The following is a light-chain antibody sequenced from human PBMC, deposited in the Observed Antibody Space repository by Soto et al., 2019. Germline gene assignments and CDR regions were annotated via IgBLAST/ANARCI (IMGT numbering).Light chain of an antibody. CDR1: QSISSW. Sequence: DIQMTQSPSTLSASVGDRVTITCRASQSISSWLAWYQQKPGKAPKLRIYKASSLESGVPSRFSGSGSGTEFTLTISSLQPDVFATYYCQQYNSYRTFGQGTKVEIK. CDR3: QQYNSYRT. V-gene: IGKV1-5*03. J-gene: IGKJ1*01. CDR2: KAS.